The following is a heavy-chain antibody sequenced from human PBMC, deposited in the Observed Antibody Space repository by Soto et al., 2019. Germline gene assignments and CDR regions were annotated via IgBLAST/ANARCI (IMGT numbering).Heavy chain of an antibody. Sequence: SETLSLTCTVSGGSISSYYWSWIRQPPGKGLEWIGYINHSGSTNYNPSLKSRVTISVDTSKNQFSLKLSSVAAADTAVYYCARGGSGFWSGYDNYYYYYMDVWGKGTTVTVSS. J-gene: IGHJ6*03. CDR2: INHSGST. D-gene: IGHD3-3*01. V-gene: IGHV4-59*12. CDR3: ARGGSGFWSGYDNYYYYYMDV. CDR1: GGSISSYY.